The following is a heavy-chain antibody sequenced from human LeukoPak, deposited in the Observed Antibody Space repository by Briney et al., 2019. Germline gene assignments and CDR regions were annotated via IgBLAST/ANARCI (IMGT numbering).Heavy chain of an antibody. V-gene: IGHV3-53*01. J-gene: IGHJ4*02. D-gene: IGHD2-2*01. CDR2: IYSGGST. CDR3: ARVHCSSTSCHLDY. Sequence: HPGGSLRLSCAASGFTVSSNYMSWVRQAPGKGLEWVSVIYSGGSTYYADSVKGRFTISRDNSKNTLYLQMNSLRAEDTAVYYCARVHCSSTSCHLDYWGQGTLVTVSS. CDR1: GFTVSSNY.